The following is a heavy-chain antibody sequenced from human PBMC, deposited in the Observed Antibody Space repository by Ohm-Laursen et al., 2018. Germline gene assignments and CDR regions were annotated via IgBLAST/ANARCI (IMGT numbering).Heavy chain of an antibody. V-gene: IGHV3-11*04. CDR1: GFTFSDYY. CDR3: ARGDISGYWYFDL. Sequence: SLRLSCAAFGFTFSDYYMSWIRQAPGKGLEWLSYISSSGTTKYYADSVKGRFTISRDNANKSLYLQMNSLRAEDTAVYYCARGDISGYWYFDLWGRGTLVTVSS. J-gene: IGHJ2*01. CDR2: ISSSGTTK. D-gene: IGHD3-22*01.